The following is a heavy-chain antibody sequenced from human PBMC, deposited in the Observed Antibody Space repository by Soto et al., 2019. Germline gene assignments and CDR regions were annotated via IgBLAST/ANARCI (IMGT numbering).Heavy chain of an antibody. CDR1: GGSMNSGDYC. Sequence: QVQLQESGPGLVKPSQTLSLTCTVSGGSMNSGDYCWSWIRLHPGEGLEWIGCISYGGTTSYNPSLKSRVIISVDTSKNQFSLKLTSVTAADTAVYYCSRGILVWGQGALIAVSS. D-gene: IGHD2-15*01. CDR3: SRGILV. V-gene: IGHV4-31*03. CDR2: ISYGGTT. J-gene: IGHJ4*02.